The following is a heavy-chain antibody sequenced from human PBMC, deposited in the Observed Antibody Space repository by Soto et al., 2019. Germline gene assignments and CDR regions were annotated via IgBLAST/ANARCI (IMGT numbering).Heavy chain of an antibody. Sequence: GASVKVSCKASGATLNTFINYGITWVRQAPGQGLEWMGGIIPVFGTANYAQKFQGRVTISADESTSTAYMELSSLRSEDTAVYYCARAVEMATIVDAFDIWGQGTMVTVSS. CDR2: IIPVFGTA. CDR1: GATLNTFINYG. J-gene: IGHJ3*02. D-gene: IGHD5-12*01. CDR3: ARAVEMATIVDAFDI. V-gene: IGHV1-69*13.